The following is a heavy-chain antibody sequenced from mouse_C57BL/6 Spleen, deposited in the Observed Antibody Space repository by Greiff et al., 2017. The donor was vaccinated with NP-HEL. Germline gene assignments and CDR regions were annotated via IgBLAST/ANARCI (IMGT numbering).Heavy chain of an antibody. J-gene: IGHJ2*01. CDR2: ISYDGSN. V-gene: IGHV3-6*01. CDR3: ERNWDAHFDD. Sequence: EVQLQESGPGLVKPSQSLSLTCSVTGYSITSGYYWNWIRQFPGNKLEWMGYISYDGSNNYNPSLKNRISITRDTSKNQFFLKLNSVTTEDTATDCCERNWDAHFDDWGQGTTLTVSS. D-gene: IGHD4-1*01. CDR1: GYSITSGYY.